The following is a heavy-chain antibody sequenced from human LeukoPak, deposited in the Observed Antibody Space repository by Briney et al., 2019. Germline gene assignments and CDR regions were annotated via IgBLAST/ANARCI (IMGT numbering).Heavy chain of an antibody. CDR1: GYTFTGYY. Sequence: ASVKVSCKASGYTFTGYYMHWVRQAPGQGLEWMGWINPNSGGTNYAQKFQGRVTMTRDTSTSTAYMELSRLRSDDTAVYYCARSRWGYDFWSGYYHPKEYYFDYWGQGTLVTVSS. CDR3: ARSRWGYDFWSGYYHPKEYYFDY. D-gene: IGHD3-3*01. J-gene: IGHJ4*02. V-gene: IGHV1-2*02. CDR2: INPNSGGT.